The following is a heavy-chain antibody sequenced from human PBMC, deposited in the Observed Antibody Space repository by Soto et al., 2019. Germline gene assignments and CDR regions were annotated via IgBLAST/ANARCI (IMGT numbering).Heavy chain of an antibody. D-gene: IGHD3-10*01. CDR1: CGSISSGGYS. Sequence: SETLSLTCAFSCGSISSGGYSWSWIRQPPGKGLEWIGYIYHSGSTYYNPSLKSRVTISVDRSKNQFSLKLSSVTAADTAVYYCARALRYYGSGSYYNYYYGMDVWGQGTTVTVSS. CDR2: IYHSGST. V-gene: IGHV4-30-2*01. CDR3: ARALRYYGSGSYYNYYYGMDV. J-gene: IGHJ6*02.